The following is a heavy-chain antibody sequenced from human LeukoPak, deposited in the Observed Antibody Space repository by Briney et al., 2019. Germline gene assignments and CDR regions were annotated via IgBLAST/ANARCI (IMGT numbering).Heavy chain of an antibody. V-gene: IGHV4-31*03. J-gene: IGHJ4*02. CDR1: GGSISSGGYY. Sequence: SQTLSLTCTVSGGSISSGGYYWSWIRQHPGKGVEWLGYIYYSGSTYYNPSLKSRVTISVDTSKNQLSLKLSSVTAADTAVYYCARIVVVTATSVYFDYWGQGTLVTVSS. CDR3: ARIVVVTATSVYFDY. CDR2: IYYSGST. D-gene: IGHD2-21*02.